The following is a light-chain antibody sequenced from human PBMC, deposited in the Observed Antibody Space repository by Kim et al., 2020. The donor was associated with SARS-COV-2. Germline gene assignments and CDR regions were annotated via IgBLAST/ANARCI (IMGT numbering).Light chain of an antibody. V-gene: IGLV3-21*04. Sequence: APGKTAGITCGGNNLGSKSVPWYQQTPGQAPVLVIYYDSDRPSGIPERFSGSNSGNTATLTISRVEAGDEADYYCQVWDSSSDHRVFGGGTQLTVL. CDR2: YDS. J-gene: IGLJ3*02. CDR3: QVWDSSSDHRV. CDR1: NLGSKS.